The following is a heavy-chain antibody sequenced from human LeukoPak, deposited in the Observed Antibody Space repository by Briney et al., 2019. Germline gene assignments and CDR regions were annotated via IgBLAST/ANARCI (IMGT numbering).Heavy chain of an antibody. Sequence: ASVKVSCKASGYTFTGYYMHWVRQAPGQGLEWMGWINPNSGGTNYAQRFQGRVTMTRDTSISTAYMELSRLRSDDTAVYYCARDFCSGGSCYSRFDYWGQGTLVTVSS. D-gene: IGHD2-15*01. V-gene: IGHV1-2*02. CDR2: INPNSGGT. CDR1: GYTFTGYY. J-gene: IGHJ4*02. CDR3: ARDFCSGGSCYSRFDY.